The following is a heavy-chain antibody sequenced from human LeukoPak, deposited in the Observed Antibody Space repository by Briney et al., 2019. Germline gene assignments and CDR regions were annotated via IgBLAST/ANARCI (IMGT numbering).Heavy chain of an antibody. J-gene: IGHJ4*02. Sequence: GGSLRLSCAASGFTFSSYGFHWVRQAPGKGLEWVTVIWYDGSNKYYADSVRGRFTISRDDSKNTLYLQMNDLRAEDTAIYYCARSIPYGTTWYGRSDYWGQGTLVTVSS. CDR2: IWYDGSNK. D-gene: IGHD6-13*01. CDR1: GFTFSSYG. V-gene: IGHV3-33*01. CDR3: ARSIPYGTTWYGRSDY.